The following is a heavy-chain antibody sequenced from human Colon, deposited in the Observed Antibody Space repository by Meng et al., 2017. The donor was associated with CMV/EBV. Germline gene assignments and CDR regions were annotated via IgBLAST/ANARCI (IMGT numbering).Heavy chain of an antibody. CDR2: ISHTSDT. Sequence: GESLKISCAASGFTFSSYSLNWVRQAPGKGLEWVSSISHTSDTYYADSLKGRFTLSRDNAQNSVYLQMNSLTAEDTAVYYCARGWPPDFWGQGTPVTVSS. CDR1: GFTFSSYS. D-gene: IGHD6-13*01. V-gene: IGHV3-21*06. J-gene: IGHJ1*01. CDR3: ARGWPPDF.